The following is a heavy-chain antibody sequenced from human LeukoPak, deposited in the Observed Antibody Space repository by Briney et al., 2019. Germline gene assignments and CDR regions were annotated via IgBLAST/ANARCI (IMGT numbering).Heavy chain of an antibody. CDR1: GFTFNSYA. J-gene: IGHJ6*02. CDR3: ARDQGYCSSTSCSYYGMDV. CDR2: ISSDGSNN. D-gene: IGHD2-2*01. Sequence: GGSLRLSCAASGFTFNSYAMHWVRQAPGKGLEWVAVISSDGSNNYYADSVKGRFTISRDNAKNSLYLQMNSLRAEDTAVYYCARDQGYCSSTSCSYYGMDVWGQGTTVTVSS. V-gene: IGHV3-30-3*01.